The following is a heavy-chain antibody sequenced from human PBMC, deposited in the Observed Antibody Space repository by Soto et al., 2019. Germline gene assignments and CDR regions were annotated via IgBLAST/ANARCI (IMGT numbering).Heavy chain of an antibody. J-gene: IGHJ6*02. D-gene: IGHD3-10*01. CDR2: IRSKANSYAT. V-gene: IGHV3-73*01. CDR1: GFTFSGSA. CDR3: SGQASDFYYYGMDV. Sequence: RRLSCAASGFTFSGSAMHWVRQASGKGLEWVGRIRSKANSYATAYAASVKGRFTISRDDSKNTAYLQMNSLKTEDTAVYYCSGQASDFYYYGMDVWGQGTTVTVSS.